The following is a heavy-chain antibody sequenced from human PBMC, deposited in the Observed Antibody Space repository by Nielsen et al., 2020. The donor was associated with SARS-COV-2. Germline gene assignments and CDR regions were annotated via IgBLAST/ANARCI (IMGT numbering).Heavy chain of an antibody. J-gene: IGHJ6*02. CDR1: GGTFSSYA. D-gene: IGHD2/OR15-2a*01. CDR2: IIPFFPTT. V-gene: IGHV1-69*06. Sequence: SVKVSCKASGGTFSSYAISWVRQAPGQGLEWMGGIIPFFPTTNYAEKFQGRVTITADKSTSTAYMELSSLRSEEPAVYYCAREFYADSAGSSSIYGMDVWGQGTTVTVSS. CDR3: AREFYADSAGSSSIYGMDV.